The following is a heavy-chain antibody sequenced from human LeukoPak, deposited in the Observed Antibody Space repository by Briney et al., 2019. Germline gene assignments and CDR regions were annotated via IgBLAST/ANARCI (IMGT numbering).Heavy chain of an antibody. CDR1: GGSFSGYY. CDR3: ARLGSSRRTNRDYYYYMDV. J-gene: IGHJ6*03. V-gene: IGHV4-34*01. D-gene: IGHD6-13*01. Sequence: PSETLSLTCAVYGGSFSGYYWSWIRQPPGKGLEWIGEINRSGSTNYNPSLKSRVTISVDTSKNQFSLKLSSVTAADTAVYYCARLGSSRRTNRDYYYYMDVWGKGTTVTVSS. CDR2: INRSGST.